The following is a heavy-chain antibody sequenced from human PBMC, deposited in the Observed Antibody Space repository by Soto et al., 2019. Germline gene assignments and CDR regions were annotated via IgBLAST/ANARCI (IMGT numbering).Heavy chain of an antibody. CDR3: ARDRITIFGVVGGDFQH. CDR2: ISAYNGNT. CDR1: GYIFTTYG. D-gene: IGHD3-3*01. Sequence: QVQLVQSGAEVKKPGASVKVSCKSSGYIFTTYGISWVRQAPGQGLEWMGWISAYNGNTNYAQKLQGRVTMTTDTSTRTTYMELRSLRSDDTAVYYCARDRITIFGVVGGDFQHWGQGTLVTDSS. V-gene: IGHV1-18*01. J-gene: IGHJ1*01.